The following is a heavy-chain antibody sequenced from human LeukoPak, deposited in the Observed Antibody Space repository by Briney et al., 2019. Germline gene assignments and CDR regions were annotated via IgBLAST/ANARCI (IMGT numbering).Heavy chain of an antibody. CDR2: ISSSSSTI. CDR1: GFTFSSYS. V-gene: IGHV3-48*01. J-gene: IGHJ4*02. Sequence: VGSLRLSCAASGFTFSSYSMNWVRQAPGKGLEWVSYISSSSSTIYYADSVKGRFTISRDNAKNSLYLQMNSLRAEDTAVYYCARVLRSSWGRHFDYWGQGTLVTVSS. D-gene: IGHD6-6*01. CDR3: ARVLRSSWGRHFDY.